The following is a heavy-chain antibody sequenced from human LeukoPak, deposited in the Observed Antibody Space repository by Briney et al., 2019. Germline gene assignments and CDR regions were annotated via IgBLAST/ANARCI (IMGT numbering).Heavy chain of an antibody. Sequence: SETLSLTCAVYGGSFSGYYWSWIRQPPGKGLEWIGEINHSGSTNYNPSLKSRVTISVDTSKNQFSLKLSSVTAADTAVYYCAGLAYCGGDCYSSFNYWGRRTLVTVSS. V-gene: IGHV4-34*01. CDR2: INHSGST. CDR3: AGLAYCGGDCYSSFNY. CDR1: GGSFSGYY. D-gene: IGHD2-21*02. J-gene: IGHJ4*02.